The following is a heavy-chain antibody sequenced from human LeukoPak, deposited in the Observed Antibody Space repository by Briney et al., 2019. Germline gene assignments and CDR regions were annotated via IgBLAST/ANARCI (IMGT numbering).Heavy chain of an antibody. CDR1: GFTFNRYA. Sequence: PGGSLRLSCAASGFTFNRYALSGVRQAPGKGLEWVSTIGGGGENTYYADSVKGRFTISRDSSKNTVSLHMKSLRAEDTAVYFCAKVLTGSQDYWGQGTLVTVTS. J-gene: IGHJ4*02. CDR2: IGGGGENT. CDR3: AKVLTGSQDY. D-gene: IGHD1-14*01. V-gene: IGHV3-23*01.